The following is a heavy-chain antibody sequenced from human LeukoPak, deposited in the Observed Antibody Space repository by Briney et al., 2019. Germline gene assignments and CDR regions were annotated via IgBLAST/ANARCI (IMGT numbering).Heavy chain of an antibody. CDR3: ARDPPPRHRDYYGSGSWFDP. CDR2: INPNSGGT. V-gene: IGHV1-2*02. CDR1: GYTFTGYY. Sequence: GASVKVSCKASGYTFTGYYMHWVRQAPGQGLEWMGWINPNSGGTNYAQKFQGRVTMTRDTSISTAYMELSRLRSDDTAVYYCARDPPPRHRDYYGSGSWFDPWGQGTLVTVSS. J-gene: IGHJ5*02. D-gene: IGHD3-10*01.